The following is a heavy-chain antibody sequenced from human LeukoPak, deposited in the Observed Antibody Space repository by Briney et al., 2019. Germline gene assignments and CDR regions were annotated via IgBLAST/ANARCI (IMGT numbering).Heavy chain of an antibody. CDR2: ITGSDGST. CDR3: AKDSLPYYYDSRGYYPFDY. D-gene: IGHD3-22*01. V-gene: IGHV3-23*01. J-gene: IGHJ4*02. Sequence: GGSLRLSCAASGFTLSSYGMNWVRQAPGKGLEWVSVITGSDGSTYYADSVKGRFTISRDNSQSTLYLQMNSVRAEDTAVYYCAKDSLPYYYDSRGYYPFDYWGQGTLVTVSS. CDR1: GFTLSSYG.